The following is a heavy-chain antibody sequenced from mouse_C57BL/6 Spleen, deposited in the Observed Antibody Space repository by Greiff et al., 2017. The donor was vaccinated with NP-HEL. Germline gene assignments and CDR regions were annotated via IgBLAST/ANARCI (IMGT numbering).Heavy chain of an antibody. V-gene: IGHV1-81*01. Sequence: VQVVESGAELARPGASVKLSCKASGYTFTSYGISWVKQRTGQGLEWIGEIYPRSGNTYYNEKFKGKATLTADKSSSTAYMELRSLTSEDSAVYFCAWDGYDYAMDYWGQGTSVTVSS. CDR3: AWDGYDYAMDY. CDR1: GYTFTSYG. CDR2: IYPRSGNT. D-gene: IGHD2-2*01. J-gene: IGHJ4*01.